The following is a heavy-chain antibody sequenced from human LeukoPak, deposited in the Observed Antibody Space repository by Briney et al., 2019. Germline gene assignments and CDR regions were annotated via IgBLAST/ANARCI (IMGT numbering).Heavy chain of an antibody. V-gene: IGHV4-31*03. Sequence: SQTLSLTCTVSGGSISSGGYYWSWIRQHPGKGLEWIGYIYYSGSTYYNPSLKSRVTISVDTSKNQFSLKLSSVTAADTAVYYCAGRYDFWSGYYFSSYGMDVWGQGTTVTVSS. CDR1: GGSISSGGYY. CDR2: IYYSGST. D-gene: IGHD3-3*01. J-gene: IGHJ6*02. CDR3: AGRYDFWSGYYFSSYGMDV.